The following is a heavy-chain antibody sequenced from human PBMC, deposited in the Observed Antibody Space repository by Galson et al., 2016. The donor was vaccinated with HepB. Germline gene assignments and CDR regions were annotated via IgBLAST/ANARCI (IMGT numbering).Heavy chain of an antibody. CDR2: IKEDGSQK. CDR1: GFTISTYW. Sequence: SLRLSCAASGFTISTYWMTWVRQAPGKGLEWVANIKEDGSQKNYVDSVKGRFTISRDNAKNSLYLQMNSLRVEDTALYYCSAYCGGGSCHGVDYWGQGTQFTFSS. CDR3: SAYCGGGSCHGVDY. D-gene: IGHD2-21*01. J-gene: IGHJ4*02. V-gene: IGHV3-7*01.